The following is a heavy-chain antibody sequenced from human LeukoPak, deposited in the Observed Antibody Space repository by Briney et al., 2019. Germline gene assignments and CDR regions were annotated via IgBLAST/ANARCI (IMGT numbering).Heavy chain of an antibody. CDR2: IWYDGSNK. CDR1: GFTFSSYG. V-gene: IGHV3-33*01. J-gene: IGHJ4*02. Sequence: GGSLRLSCAASGFTFSSYGMHWVRQAPGKGLEWVAVIWYDGSNKYYADSVKGRFTISRDNSKNTLYLQMNSLRAEDTAVYYCARTRDDYVWGSYRFDYWGQGTLLTVSS. CDR3: ARTRDDYVWGSYRFDY. D-gene: IGHD3-16*02.